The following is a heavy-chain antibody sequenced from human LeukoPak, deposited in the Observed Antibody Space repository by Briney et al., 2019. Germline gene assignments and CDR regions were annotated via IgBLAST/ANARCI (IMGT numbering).Heavy chain of an antibody. V-gene: IGHV3-30*04. D-gene: IGHD5-18*01. CDR2: ISYDGSNK. Sequence: GGSLRLSCAASGFTFGSYAMHWVRQVPGKGLEWVAVISYDGSNKYYADSVKGRFTISRDNSKNTLYLQMNSLRAEDTAVYYCAREGAYSYGYSEGWFDPWGQGTLVTVSS. CDR1: GFTFGSYA. CDR3: AREGAYSYGYSEGWFDP. J-gene: IGHJ5*02.